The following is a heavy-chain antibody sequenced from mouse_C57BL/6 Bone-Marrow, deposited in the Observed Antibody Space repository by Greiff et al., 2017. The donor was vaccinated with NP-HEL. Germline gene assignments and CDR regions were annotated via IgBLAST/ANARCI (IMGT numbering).Heavy chain of an antibody. D-gene: IGHD1-1*01. V-gene: IGHV1-81*01. Sequence: VKLMESGAELARPGASVKLSCKASGCTFTSYGISWVKQRTGQGLEWIGEIYPRSGNTYYNEKFKGKATLTADKSSSTAYMELRSLTSEDSAVYFCARGDYYGSTTWFAYWGQGTLVTVSA. CDR2: IYPRSGNT. CDR3: ARGDYYGSTTWFAY. CDR1: GCTFTSYG. J-gene: IGHJ3*01.